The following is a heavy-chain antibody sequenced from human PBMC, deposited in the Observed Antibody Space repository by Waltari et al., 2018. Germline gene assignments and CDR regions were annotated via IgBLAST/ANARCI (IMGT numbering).Heavy chain of an antibody. CDR2: ISGSGGST. J-gene: IGHJ5*02. V-gene: IGHV4-4*07. CDR1: GGSISSNY. CDR3: ASQSGRPNRFDV. D-gene: IGHD2-15*01. Sequence: QLQVQESGPGLVKPSETLSLTCAVSGGSISSNYWSRTPQPPGKGLEWIGRISGSGGSTDYNPSLKRRVTISTDTSKNQFSLKLSSVTAADTAVYYCASQSGRPNRFDVWGPGVLVTVSS.